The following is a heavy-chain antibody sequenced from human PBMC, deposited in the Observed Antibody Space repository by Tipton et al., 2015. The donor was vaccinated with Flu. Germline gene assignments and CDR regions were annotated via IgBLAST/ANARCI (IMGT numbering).Heavy chain of an antibody. J-gene: IGHJ3*01. CDR1: GYSFNNYW. D-gene: IGHD5-12*01. CDR2: IHPADSDT. Sequence: QLVQSGAEVKKSGEFLQISCKGSGYSFNNYWIGWVRQMPGKGLEWMGIIHPADSDTKYNPSFEGQVTISVDKSISTAYLQWSSLKASDTAMYFCARHSGYSATWHDAFNLWGQGTMVTV. CDR3: ARHSGYSATWHDAFNL. V-gene: IGHV5-51*01.